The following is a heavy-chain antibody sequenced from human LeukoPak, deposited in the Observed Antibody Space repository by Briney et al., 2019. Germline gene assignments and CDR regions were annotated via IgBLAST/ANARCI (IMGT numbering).Heavy chain of an antibody. CDR1: GGTFISYT. J-gene: IGHJ6*02. CDR3: ARGHQPPYYGMDV. Sequence: SVRVSCKASGGTFISYTISWVRQAPGQGVECMGGIIPILGIANYAQKFQGRVTITADKSTSTAYMELNSLRSEDTAVFYCARGHQPPYYGMDVWGQGTTVTVSS. CDR2: IIPILGIA. V-gene: IGHV1-69*02.